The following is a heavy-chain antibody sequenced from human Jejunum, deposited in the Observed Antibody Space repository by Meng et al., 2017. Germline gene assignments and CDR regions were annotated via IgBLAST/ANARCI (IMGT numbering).Heavy chain of an antibody. D-gene: IGHD1-26*01. CDR3: ARVSVGGVSYSQYYFDI. CDR2: ISSSGAST. CDR1: GFTFSDSY. Sequence: GESLKISCAASGFTFSDSYMSWIRQAPGKGLEWVSYISSSGASTYYADSVKGRFTISRDNVKNSLYLQMNSLRAEDTAVYYCARVSVGGVSYSQYYFDIWGQGTLVTVSS. J-gene: IGHJ4*02. V-gene: IGHV3-11*01.